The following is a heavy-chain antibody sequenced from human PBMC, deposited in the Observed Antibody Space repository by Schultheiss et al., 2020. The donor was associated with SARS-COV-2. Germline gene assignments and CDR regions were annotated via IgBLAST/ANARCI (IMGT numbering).Heavy chain of an antibody. CDR2: ISGSGGST. CDR3: AKASRLGYYDFWSGYLSGIDY. D-gene: IGHD3-3*01. CDR1: GFTFSSYA. V-gene: IGHV3-23*01. Sequence: GGSLRLSCAASGFTFSSYAMSWVRQAPGKGLEWVSAISGSGGSTYYADSVKGRFTISRDNSKNTLYLQMNSLRAEDTAVYYCAKASRLGYYDFWSGYLSGIDYWGQGTLVTVSS. J-gene: IGHJ4*02.